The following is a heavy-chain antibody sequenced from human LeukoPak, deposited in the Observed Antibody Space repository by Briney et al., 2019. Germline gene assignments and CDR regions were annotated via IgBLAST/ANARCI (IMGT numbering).Heavy chain of an antibody. CDR2: ISSSGSTI. CDR3: AKDAANYPFFFDY. D-gene: IGHD4/OR15-4a*01. Sequence: PGGSLRLSCAASGFTFSSYEMNWVRQAPGKGLEWVSYISSSGSTIYYADSVKGRFTISRDNAKNTVYLQMNSLRGEDTATYHCAKDAANYPFFFDYWGQGAPVTVSS. J-gene: IGHJ4*02. V-gene: IGHV3-48*03. CDR1: GFTFSSYE.